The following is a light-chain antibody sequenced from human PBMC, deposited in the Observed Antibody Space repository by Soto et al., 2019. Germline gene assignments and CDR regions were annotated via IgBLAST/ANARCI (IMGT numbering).Light chain of an antibody. CDR2: AAG. Sequence: EIVLTQSPGTLSLSPGERATLSCRASQNVDSSYLAWYQQKPGQAPRLLISAAGSRAAAIPDRFSGRGSGTDFTLTISSLEPEDFAVSYCQQYGSSPLTFGQGTELEIK. CDR3: QQYGSSPLT. V-gene: IGKV3-20*01. J-gene: IGKJ2*01. CDR1: QNVDSSY.